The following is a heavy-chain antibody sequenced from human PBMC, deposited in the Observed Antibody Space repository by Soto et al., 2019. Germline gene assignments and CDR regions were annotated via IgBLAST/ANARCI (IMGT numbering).Heavy chain of an antibody. D-gene: IGHD6-13*01. V-gene: IGHV1-2*02. CDR3: ATNPRMYGSSWDFDY. CDR2: INPNSGGT. J-gene: IGHJ4*02. Sequence: ASVKVSCKASGYTFTGYYMHWVRQSPGQGLEWMGWINPNSGGTNYAQKFQGRVTMTRDTSISTAYMELSRLRSDDTAVYYCATNPRMYGSSWDFDYWGQGTLVTVSS. CDR1: GYTFTGYY.